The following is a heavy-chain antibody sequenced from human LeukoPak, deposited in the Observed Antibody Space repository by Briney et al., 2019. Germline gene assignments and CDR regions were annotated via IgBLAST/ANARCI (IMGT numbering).Heavy chain of an antibody. J-gene: IGHJ3*02. CDR1: GGTFSGYA. CDR3: ARDSRYPTVAFDI. Sequence: SVKVSCKASGGTFSGYAMSWVRQAPGQGLEWMGGIIPIGGTANYAQKFQGRVTITADKSTSTAYMELSSLRSEDTAVYYCARDSRYPTVAFDIWGQGTMVTVPS. D-gene: IGHD3-9*01. CDR2: IIPIGGTA. V-gene: IGHV1-69*06.